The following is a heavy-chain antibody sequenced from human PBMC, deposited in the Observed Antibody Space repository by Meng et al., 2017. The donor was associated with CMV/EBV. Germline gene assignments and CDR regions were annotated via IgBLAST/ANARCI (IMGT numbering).Heavy chain of an antibody. CDR1: GGSSSGYY. D-gene: IGHD1-26*01. V-gene: IGHV4-34*01. Sequence: VQLQPGGAGRLKPSWTLSPPCACYGGSSSGYYWSWIRQPPGKGLEWIGEINHSGSTNYNPSHKSRVTISVDTSKNQFSLKLSSVTAADTAVYYCARGVGGWFDPWGQGTLVTVSS. CDR2: INHSGST. CDR3: ARGVGGWFDP. J-gene: IGHJ5*02.